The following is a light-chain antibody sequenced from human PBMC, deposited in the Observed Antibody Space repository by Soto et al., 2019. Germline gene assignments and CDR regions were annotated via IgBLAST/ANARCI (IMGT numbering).Light chain of an antibody. Sequence: QSVLTQPASVSGSPGQAITISCTGSSSDIGDYNYVSWYQQHPGKVPKLLISEVTNRPSGISNRFSGSKSGNTASLGITGFQTGDEADYYCGSWDSSLSAYVFGTGTKLTVL. CDR2: EVT. CDR1: SSDIGDYNY. V-gene: IGLV2-14*01. J-gene: IGLJ1*01. CDR3: GSWDSSLSAYV.